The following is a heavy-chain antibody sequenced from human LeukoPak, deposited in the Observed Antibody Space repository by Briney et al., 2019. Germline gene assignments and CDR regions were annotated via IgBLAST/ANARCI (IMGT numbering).Heavy chain of an antibody. CDR2: IRGRGDST. CDR3: ARVLPAARGYFDY. D-gene: IGHD2-2*01. CDR1: GFTFSSYA. J-gene: IGHJ4*02. V-gene: IGHV3-23*01. Sequence: GGSLRLSCVASGFTFSSYAMSWVRQAPGKGLEWVSGIRGRGDSTFYADSVKGRFTISRDNSKNTLYLQMNSLRAEDTAVYYCARVLPAARGYFDYWGQGTLVTVSS.